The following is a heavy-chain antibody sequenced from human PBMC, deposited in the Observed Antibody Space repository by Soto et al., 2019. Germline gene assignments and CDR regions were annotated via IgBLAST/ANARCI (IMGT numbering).Heavy chain of an antibody. CDR3: AKASPVAGGSSTSLPNDY. J-gene: IGHJ4*02. D-gene: IGHD6-19*01. CDR2: IIPILGTA. Sequence: SVKVSCKASGGTFSSYAISWVRQAPGQGLEWMGGIIPILGTANYAQKFQGRVTITADESTSTAYMELSSLRSEDTAVYYCAKASPVAGGSSTSLPNDYWGQGTLVTVSS. V-gene: IGHV1-69*13. CDR1: GGTFSSYA.